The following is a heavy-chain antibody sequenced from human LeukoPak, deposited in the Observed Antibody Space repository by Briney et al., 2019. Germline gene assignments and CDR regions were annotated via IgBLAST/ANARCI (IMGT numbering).Heavy chain of an antibody. J-gene: IGHJ4*02. D-gene: IGHD2-15*01. CDR2: MSYDGSNK. CDR3: ARGRDCSGGSCYLDY. CDR1: GFTFSSYV. V-gene: IGHV3-30-3*01. Sequence: GGSLRLSCAAFGFTFSSYVMHWVRQAPGKGPEWVAVMSYDGSNKYDADSVKGRFTTSRDNSKNTVYLQMNSLRAEDTAVYYCARGRDCSGGSCYLDYWGQGTLVTVSS.